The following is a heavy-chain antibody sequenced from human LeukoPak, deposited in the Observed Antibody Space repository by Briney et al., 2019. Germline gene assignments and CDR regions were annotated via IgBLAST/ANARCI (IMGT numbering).Heavy chain of an antibody. Sequence: GGSLRLSCAASGFTFSSYAMSWVRQAQGKGLEWVSATSGGGGSTYYADSVHGRFTISRDNSKNTPYLQMNSLRAEDTAVYYCAKDLARFFGYWGQGTLVTVSS. CDR1: GFTFSSYA. CDR3: AKDLARFFGY. CDR2: TSGGGGST. D-gene: IGHD3-3*01. V-gene: IGHV3-23*01. J-gene: IGHJ4*02.